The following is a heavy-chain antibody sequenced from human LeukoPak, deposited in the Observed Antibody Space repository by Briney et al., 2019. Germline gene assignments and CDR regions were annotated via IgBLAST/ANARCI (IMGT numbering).Heavy chain of an antibody. V-gene: IGHV4-59*13. D-gene: IGHD1-26*01. Sequence: SETLSLTCSVSGGSIGSSFWNRIRLSPGRGLEWIGYISYSGRTNYSPSLKSRVTISIDTSKNQLSLTLTSVTAADTALYYCARDRSGTYYTFDVWGQGTMVSVSA. CDR2: ISYSGRT. J-gene: IGHJ3*01. CDR1: GGSIGSSF. CDR3: ARDRSGTYYTFDV.